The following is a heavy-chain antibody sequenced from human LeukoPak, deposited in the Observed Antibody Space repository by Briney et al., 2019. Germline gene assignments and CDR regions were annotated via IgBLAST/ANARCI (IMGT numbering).Heavy chain of an antibody. J-gene: IGHJ5*02. CDR3: ARDTFYYDSGNFEDWFDP. D-gene: IGHD3-10*01. CDR1: GGSISSYY. V-gene: IGHV4-59*01. CDR2: VYYTGRT. Sequence: NPSETLSLTCTVSGGSISSYYWSWIRQPPGKGLEWIGYVYYTGRTNSNPSLKSRVTISVDTSKNQFSLKLTSVTAADTAVYYCARDTFYYDSGNFEDWFDPWGQGTLVTVSS.